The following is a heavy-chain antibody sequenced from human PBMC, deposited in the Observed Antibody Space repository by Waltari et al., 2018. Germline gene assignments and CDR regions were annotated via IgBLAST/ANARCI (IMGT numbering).Heavy chain of an antibody. CDR1: GYSISSGYY. D-gene: IGHD3-22*01. Sequence: QVQLQESGPGLVKPSETLSLTCAVSGYSISSGYYWGWIRQPPGKGLEWIGSIYHSGSTYYNPSLKSRVTISVDTSKNQFSLKLSSVTAADTAVYYCARVSYYYDSSGDPGYFDYWGQGTLVTVSS. V-gene: IGHV4-38-2*01. J-gene: IGHJ4*02. CDR2: IYHSGST. CDR3: ARVSYYYDSSGDPGYFDY.